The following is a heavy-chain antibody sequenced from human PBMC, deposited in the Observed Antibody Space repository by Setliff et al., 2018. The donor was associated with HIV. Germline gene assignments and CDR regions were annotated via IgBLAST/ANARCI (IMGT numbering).Heavy chain of an antibody. CDR2: IFHSGDT. D-gene: IGHD6-6*01. Sequence: SETLSLTCSVSGVSVGSGDYYWHWIRQHPEQALEWIGYIFHSGDTYYNPSLKSRISMSVDTSKNQFSLELTSLTAADTAVYYCATRPRIAARPFDYWGQGMLVTVSS. V-gene: IGHV4-31*03. CDR3: ATRPRIAARPFDY. CDR1: GVSVGSGDYY. J-gene: IGHJ4*02.